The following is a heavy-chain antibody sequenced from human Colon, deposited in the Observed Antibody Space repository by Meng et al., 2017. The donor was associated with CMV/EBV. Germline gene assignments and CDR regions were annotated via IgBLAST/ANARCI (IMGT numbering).Heavy chain of an antibody. D-gene: IGHD6-13*01. CDR2: IYASGST. V-gene: IGHV4-4*07. CDR1: GGSISSYY. CDR3: ARSKSSSWFDY. Sequence: QVQLQESGPGVVKLSGXLSLTCTVSGGSISSYYWSWIRQPAGKGLEWIGRIYASGSTNYNPSLKSRVTMSVDTSKNQFSLKLSSVTAADTAVYYCARSKSSSWFDYCGKGTLVTVS. J-gene: IGHJ4*02.